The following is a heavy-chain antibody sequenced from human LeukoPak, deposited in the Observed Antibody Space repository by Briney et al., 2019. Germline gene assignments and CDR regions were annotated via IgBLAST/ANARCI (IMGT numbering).Heavy chain of an antibody. Sequence: GGSLRLSCAASGFTFDDYAMHWVRQAPGKGLEWVSGISWNSGSIGYADSVKGRFTISRDNAKNSLYLQMNSLRAEDTALYYCAKDHFYGSGSGRGVTIDYWGQGTLVTVSS. J-gene: IGHJ4*02. V-gene: IGHV3-9*01. CDR2: ISWNSGSI. CDR3: AKDHFYGSGSGRGVTIDY. D-gene: IGHD3-10*01. CDR1: GFTFDDYA.